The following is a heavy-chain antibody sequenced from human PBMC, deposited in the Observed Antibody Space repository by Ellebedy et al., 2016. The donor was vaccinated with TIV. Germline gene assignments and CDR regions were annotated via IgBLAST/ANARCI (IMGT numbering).Heavy chain of an antibody. Sequence: SETLSLTXTVSGGSISRYYWSWIRQPPGKGLEWIGYIYYSGSTNYNPSLKSRVTISVDTSKNQFSLQLNSVTPEDTAVYYCAREVPSLGGMDVWGQGTTVTVSS. CDR1: GGSISRYY. J-gene: IGHJ6*02. CDR2: IYYSGST. D-gene: IGHD2-2*01. V-gene: IGHV4-59*12. CDR3: AREVPSLGGMDV.